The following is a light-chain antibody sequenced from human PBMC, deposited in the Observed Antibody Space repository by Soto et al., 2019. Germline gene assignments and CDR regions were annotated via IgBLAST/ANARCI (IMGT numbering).Light chain of an antibody. Sequence: QSVLTQPASVSGSPEQSITISCTGTSSDVGAHNLVSWYQQHPGKAPRLIIYEGSKRPSGISHRFSGSKSDNTASLTISGLRAEDEAHYHCCSYAGSRTFVFGGGTKLTVL. J-gene: IGLJ2*01. CDR1: SSDVGAHNL. CDR2: EGS. CDR3: CSYAGSRTFV. V-gene: IGLV2-23*01.